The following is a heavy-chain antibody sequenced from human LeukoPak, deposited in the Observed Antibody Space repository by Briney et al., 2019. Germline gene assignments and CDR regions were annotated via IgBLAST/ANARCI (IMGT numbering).Heavy chain of an antibody. V-gene: IGHV1-69*13. D-gene: IGHD6-19*01. J-gene: IGHJ4*02. CDR3: ARDHQGAVAGKADY. Sequence: SVKVSCKASGGTFSSYAISWVRQAPGQGLEWMGGIIPIFGTANYAQKFQGRVTITADESTSTAYMELSSLRSEDTAVYYCARDHQGAVAGKADYWGQGTLVTVSS. CDR1: GGTFSSYA. CDR2: IIPIFGTA.